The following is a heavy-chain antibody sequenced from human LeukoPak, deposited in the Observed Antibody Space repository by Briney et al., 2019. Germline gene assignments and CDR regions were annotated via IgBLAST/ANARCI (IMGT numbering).Heavy chain of an antibody. Sequence: SETLSLTCAVYGGSFSGYYWSWIRQPPGKGLGWIGEINHSGSTNYNPSLKSRVTISVDTSKNQFSLKLSSVTAADTAVYYCARGASTVTTDYFDYWGQGTLVTVSS. D-gene: IGHD4-11*01. J-gene: IGHJ4*02. V-gene: IGHV4-34*01. CDR3: ARGASTVTTDYFDY. CDR1: GGSFSGYY. CDR2: INHSGST.